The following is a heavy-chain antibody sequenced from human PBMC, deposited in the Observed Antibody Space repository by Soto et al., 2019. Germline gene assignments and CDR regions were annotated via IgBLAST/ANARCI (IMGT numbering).Heavy chain of an antibody. Sequence: QVQLVQSGAGVKKPGASVKVSCKASGYTFTTHYISWVRQAPGQGLEWRGWISAYNGNTKYAQQVQGRVTMTTDTSPSTAYMERRGLRSDDTAVDYCARNNPPMGVWRQGTTVTVYS. CDR3: ARNNPPMGV. V-gene: IGHV1-18*01. CDR2: ISAYNGNT. CDR1: GYTFTTHY. J-gene: IGHJ6*02.